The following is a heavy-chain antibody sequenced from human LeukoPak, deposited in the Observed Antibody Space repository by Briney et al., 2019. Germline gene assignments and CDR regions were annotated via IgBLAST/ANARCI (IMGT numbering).Heavy chain of an antibody. D-gene: IGHD3-16*01. J-gene: IGHJ4*02. V-gene: IGHV4-59*01. CDR2: IYYSGST. Sequence: SETLSLTCTVSGGSISSYYWSWIRQPPGKGLEWIGYIYYSGSTNYNPSLKSRVTISVDTSKNQFSLKLSPVTAADTAVYYCARVIYGRTFDYWGQGTLVTVSS. CDR1: GGSISSYY. CDR3: ARVIYGRTFDY.